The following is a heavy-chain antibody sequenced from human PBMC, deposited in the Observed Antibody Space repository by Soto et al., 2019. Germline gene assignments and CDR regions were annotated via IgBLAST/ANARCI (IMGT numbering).Heavy chain of an antibody. CDR2: IYHSGTT. J-gene: IGHJ4*02. Sequence: SETLSLTCTVSGGSISSSSYYWGWIRQPPGKGLEWIGSIYHSGTTYYNPSLKSRVTISVDTSKNQFSLKLSSVTAADTAVYYCARHRGYYDILTGYYTELNFDYWGQGTLVTVSS. CDR1: GGSISSSSYY. V-gene: IGHV4-39*01. D-gene: IGHD3-9*01. CDR3: ARHRGYYDILTGYYTELNFDY.